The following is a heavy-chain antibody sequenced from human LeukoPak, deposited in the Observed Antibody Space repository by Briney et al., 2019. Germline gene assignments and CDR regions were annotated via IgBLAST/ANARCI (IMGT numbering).Heavy chain of an antibody. V-gene: IGHV4-4*07. Sequence: PSETLSLTCTVSGGSISSYYWSWIRQPAGKGLEWIGRIYTSGSTNYNPSLKSRVTMSVDTSKNQFSLKLSSVTAADTAVYYCARGSHDYGDYAHNWFDPWGQGTLVTVSS. CDR1: GGSISSYY. CDR2: IYTSGST. CDR3: ARGSHDYGDYAHNWFDP. D-gene: IGHD4-17*01. J-gene: IGHJ5*02.